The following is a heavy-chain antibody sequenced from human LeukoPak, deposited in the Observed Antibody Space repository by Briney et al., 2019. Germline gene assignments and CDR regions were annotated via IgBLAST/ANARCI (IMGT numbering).Heavy chain of an antibody. CDR3: ARVSSGSYLFDS. D-gene: IGHD1-26*01. V-gene: IGHV4-4*02. Sequence: SETLSLTCAISGGSISSSNWWSWVRQPPGKGLEWIGEIYHSGSTNYSPSLKSRVTISVDKSKNQFSLKVTSVTAADTAVYYCARVSSGSYLFDSWGQGTLVTVSS. CDR1: GGSISSSNW. CDR2: IYHSGST. J-gene: IGHJ4*02.